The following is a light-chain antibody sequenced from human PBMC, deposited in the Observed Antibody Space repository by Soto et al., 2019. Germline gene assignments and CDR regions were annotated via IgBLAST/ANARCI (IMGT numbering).Light chain of an antibody. V-gene: IGKV1-9*01. Sequence: DIQLTQSPSFLSASVGDRVTITCRASQGISSYLAWFQQKPGIVPKRLIYAASILQSGVPSRFSGSGSGTEFTLTISSLQPEDFATYYCLQHDSYPWTFGQGTKVDIK. CDR2: AAS. CDR1: QGISSY. J-gene: IGKJ1*01. CDR3: LQHDSYPWT.